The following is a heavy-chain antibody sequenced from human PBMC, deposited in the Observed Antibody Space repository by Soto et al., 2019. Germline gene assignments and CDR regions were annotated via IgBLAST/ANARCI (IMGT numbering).Heavy chain of an antibody. Sequence: PEESLKISCKGSGYSFSSHWIGWVRQMPGKGLEWMRIIYPGDSSIRYSPSFEGQIDMSADRSINTAYLRLSSLKASDTATYYCARHLHEYRTASGFAYWGQGTLVTVSS. CDR2: IYPGDSSI. J-gene: IGHJ4*02. CDR3: ARHLHEYRTASGFAY. V-gene: IGHV5-51*01. CDR1: GYSFSSHW. D-gene: IGHD6-6*01.